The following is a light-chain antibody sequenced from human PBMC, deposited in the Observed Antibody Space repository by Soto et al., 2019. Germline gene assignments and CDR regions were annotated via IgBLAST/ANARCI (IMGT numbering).Light chain of an antibody. CDR3: QHYNSYSEA. CDR2: GAS. J-gene: IGKJ1*01. CDR1: QSVSSSY. Sequence: EIVLTQSPGTLSLSPGERATLSCRATQSVSSSYLAWYQQRSGQAPRLLIYGASSRAIGIPDRFRGSGSGTDFTLTISRLQPDDFATYYCQHYNSYSEAFGQGTKVDIK. V-gene: IGKV3-20*01.